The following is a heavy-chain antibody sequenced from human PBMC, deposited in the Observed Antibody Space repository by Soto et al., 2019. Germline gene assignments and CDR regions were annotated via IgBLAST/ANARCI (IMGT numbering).Heavy chain of an antibody. D-gene: IGHD4-17*01. Sequence: ASVKVSCKASGYTFSSYAMHWVRQAPGQRLEWMGWINAVNGNTGYAQKFQGRVTMTRNTSISTAYMELSSLRSEDTAVYYCARTLYGDNVDYWGQGTLVTVSS. CDR1: GYTFSSYA. V-gene: IGHV1-3*01. CDR3: ARTLYGDNVDY. J-gene: IGHJ4*02. CDR2: INAVNGNT.